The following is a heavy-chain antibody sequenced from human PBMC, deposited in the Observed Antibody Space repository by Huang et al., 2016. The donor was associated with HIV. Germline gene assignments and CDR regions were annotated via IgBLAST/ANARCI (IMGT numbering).Heavy chain of an antibody. Sequence: QVRLQESGPGLVKPSETLSLSCTVSGDSVSSHYWGWIRHPPGKGLEWIGTVYDSGTTKYNPRLMSRITISVETSKNGFSLNITSVSAADTAMYFCVRDQGRLAVGGIDNWFDPWGQGALVTVSS. J-gene: IGHJ5*02. D-gene: IGHD6-19*01. CDR2: VYDSGTT. V-gene: IGHV4-59*02. CDR3: VRDQGRLAVGGIDNWFDP. CDR1: GDSVSSHY.